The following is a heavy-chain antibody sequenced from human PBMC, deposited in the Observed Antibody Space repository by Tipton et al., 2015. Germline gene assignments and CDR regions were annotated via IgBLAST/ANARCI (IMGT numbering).Heavy chain of an antibody. D-gene: IGHD1-14*01. J-gene: IGHJ6*02. CDR2: VYYSGRT. CDR3: ARDGPGPGYYYYGLDV. V-gene: IGHV4-59*01. Sequence: TLSLTCTVSGGSISSYYWSWIRQPPGKGLEWIGYVYYSGRTNYNPSLKSRVTMSVDTSKNQFSLKLSSVTAADTAVYYCARDGPGPGYYYYGLDVWGQGTTVTVSS. CDR1: GGSISSYY.